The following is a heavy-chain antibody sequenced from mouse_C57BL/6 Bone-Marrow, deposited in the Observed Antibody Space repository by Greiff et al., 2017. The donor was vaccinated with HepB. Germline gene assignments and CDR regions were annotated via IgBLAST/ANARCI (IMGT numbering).Heavy chain of an antibody. V-gene: IGHV5-6*02. CDR3: ARQETTVVRYYFDY. CDR2: ISSGGSYT. Sequence: DVMLVESGGDLVKPGGSLKLSCAASGFTFSSYGMSWVRQTPDKRLEWVATISSGGSYTYYPDSVKGRFTISRDNAKNTLYLQMSSLKSEDTAMYYCARQETTVVRYYFDYWGQGTTLTVSS. J-gene: IGHJ2*01. D-gene: IGHD1-1*01. CDR1: GFTFSSYG.